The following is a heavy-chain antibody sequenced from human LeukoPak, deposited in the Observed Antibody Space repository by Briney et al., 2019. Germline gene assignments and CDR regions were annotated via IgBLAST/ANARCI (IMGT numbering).Heavy chain of an antibody. CDR3: ARDIGSPGIGY. Sequence: GGSLRLSCSASGFSFSRYSLNWVRQAPGKGLEWVSLIGSTGTYKYYADSVEGRFTISRDNARDLVYLHLSSLRPEDTAVYYCARDIGSPGIGYWGQGTLVTVSS. D-gene: IGHD3-10*01. CDR1: GFSFSRYS. J-gene: IGHJ4*02. CDR2: IGSTGTYK. V-gene: IGHV3-21*01.